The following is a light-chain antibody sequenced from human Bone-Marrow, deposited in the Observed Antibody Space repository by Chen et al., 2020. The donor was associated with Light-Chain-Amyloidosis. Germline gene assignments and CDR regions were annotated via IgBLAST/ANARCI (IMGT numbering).Light chain of an antibody. CDR2: RDT. V-gene: IGLV3-25*03. CDR1: DLPTKY. Sequence: VSPGQTARITCSGDDLPTKYAYWYQQKPGQAPVLVIHRDTERPSGISERFSGSSSGTTATLTISGVQAEDEADYHSQSADSSGTYEVIFGGGTKLTVL. J-gene: IGLJ2*01. CDR3: QSADSSGTYEVI.